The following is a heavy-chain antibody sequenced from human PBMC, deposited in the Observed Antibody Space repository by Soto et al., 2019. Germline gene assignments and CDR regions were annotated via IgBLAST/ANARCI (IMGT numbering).Heavy chain of an antibody. V-gene: IGHV1-46*04. CDR2: IDPGGGST. J-gene: IGHJ4*02. D-gene: IGHD1-26*01. Sequence: QVQLVQSGAEVKKPGASVKVSCKTSGYTFTTYFMHWVRQAPGQGLEWMGIIDPGGGSTTYAQNLQGRVTVTRDTSTSTVYVELGSLRSEDTAIYYCARARSSGAWYYFDYWGQGTLVTVSS. CDR3: ARARSSGAWYYFDY. CDR1: GYTFTTYF.